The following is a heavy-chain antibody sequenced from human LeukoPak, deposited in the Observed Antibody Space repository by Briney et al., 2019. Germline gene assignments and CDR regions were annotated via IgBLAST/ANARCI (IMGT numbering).Heavy chain of an antibody. V-gene: IGHV3-21*01. CDR3: AGGSHSSSSGLFY. Sequence: GGSLRLSCAASGFTFSSYEMNWVRQAPGKGLEWVSSISSSSSYIYYADSVKGRFTISRDNAKNSLYLQMNSLRAEDTAVYYCAGGSHSSSSGLFYWGQGTLVTVSS. CDR1: GFTFSSYE. D-gene: IGHD6-6*01. CDR2: ISSSSSYI. J-gene: IGHJ4*02.